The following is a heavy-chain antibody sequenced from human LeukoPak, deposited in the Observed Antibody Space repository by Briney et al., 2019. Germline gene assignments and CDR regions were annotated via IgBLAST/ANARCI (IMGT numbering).Heavy chain of an antibody. CDR2: IYYSGST. Sequence: SETLSLTCTVSGGSISSYYWSWIRQPPGKGLEWIGYIYYSGSTNYNPSFKSLVTISVDTYKNQFSLKLSSVTAADTAVYYCARSADYSNNDRPGYFDYWGQGTLVTVSS. J-gene: IGHJ4*02. CDR3: ARSADYSNNDRPGYFDY. V-gene: IGHV4-59*01. CDR1: GGSISSYY. D-gene: IGHD4-11*01.